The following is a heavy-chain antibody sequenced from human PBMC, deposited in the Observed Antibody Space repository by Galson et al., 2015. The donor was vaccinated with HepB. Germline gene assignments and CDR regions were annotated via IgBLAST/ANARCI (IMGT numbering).Heavy chain of an antibody. J-gene: IGHJ4*02. CDR1: GFTFSSYG. D-gene: IGHD3-22*01. Sequence: SCAASGFTFSSYGMHWVRQAPGKGLEWVAFIQYDGSNKYYADSVKGRFTISRDNSKNTLYLQMNSLRAEDTAVHYCAKAAEVYYDSSGGFDYWGQGTLVTVSS. CDR3: AKAAEVYYDSSGGFDY. CDR2: IQYDGSNK. V-gene: IGHV3-30*02.